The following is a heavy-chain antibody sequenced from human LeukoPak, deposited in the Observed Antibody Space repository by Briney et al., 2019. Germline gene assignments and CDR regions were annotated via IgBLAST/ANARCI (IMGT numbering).Heavy chain of an antibody. D-gene: IGHD3-9*01. V-gene: IGHV4-34*01. Sequence: SETLSLTCAVYGGSFSGYYWSWIRQPPGKGLEWIGEINHSGSTNYNPSLKSRVTISVDTSKNQFSLKLSSVTAADTAVYYCARGHFGIRYFDYWGQGTLVTVSS. CDR2: INHSGST. CDR3: ARGHFGIRYFDY. J-gene: IGHJ4*02. CDR1: GGSFSGYY.